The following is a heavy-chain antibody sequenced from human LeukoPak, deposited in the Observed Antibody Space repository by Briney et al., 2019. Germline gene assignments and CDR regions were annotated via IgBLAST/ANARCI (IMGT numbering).Heavy chain of an antibody. CDR2: ITSRSSYI. CDR3: ARVPHDIVVVVAATPDY. V-gene: IGHV3-21*01. Sequence: PGGSLRLSCAASGFTFSSYSMNWVRQAPGKGLEWVSSITSRSSYIYYADSVKGRFTISRDNAKNSLYLQMTSLRAEDTAVYYCARVPHDIVVVVAATPDYWGQATRVTVSS. D-gene: IGHD2-15*01. CDR1: GFTFSSYS. J-gene: IGHJ4*02.